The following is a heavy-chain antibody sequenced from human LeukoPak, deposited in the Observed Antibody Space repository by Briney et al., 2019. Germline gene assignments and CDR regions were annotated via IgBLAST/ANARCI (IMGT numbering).Heavy chain of an antibody. CDR1: GFTFSSYC. CDR3: AKDWGAYYDSSGFYSGDFDY. D-gene: IGHD3-22*01. CDR2: ISYGGNNK. Sequence: RTLTLSCAASGFTFSSYCMHWVRQAPGKGLEWVAVISYGGNNKYYADSVKGRFTISRDNSKNALYLKMDNLRAEDTAVYYCAKDWGAYYDSSGFYSGDFDYWGQGTLVTVSS. V-gene: IGHV3-30*18. J-gene: IGHJ4*02.